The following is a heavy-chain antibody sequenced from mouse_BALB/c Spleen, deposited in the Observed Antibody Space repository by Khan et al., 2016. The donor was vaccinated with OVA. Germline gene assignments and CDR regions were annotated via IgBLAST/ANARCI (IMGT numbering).Heavy chain of an antibody. Sequence: VQLQQSGPDLVAPSQSLSITCTVSGFSLTSYAIHWVRQPPGKGMEWLVVIWSDGSTTYNSALKSRLSISKDNSKSQVFLKINSLQTDDTAMYXCARHQFPLSMDSWGQGTSVTVAS. V-gene: IGHV2-6-2*01. CDR2: IWSDGST. CDR1: GFSLTSYA. CDR3: ARHQFPLSMDS. J-gene: IGHJ4*01.